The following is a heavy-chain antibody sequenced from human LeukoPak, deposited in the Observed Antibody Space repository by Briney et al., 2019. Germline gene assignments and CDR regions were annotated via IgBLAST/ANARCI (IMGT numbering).Heavy chain of an antibody. Sequence: TGGSLRLSCAASGFTFSSYSMNWVRQAPGKGLEWVSSISSSSSYIYYADSVKGRFTISRDNAKNSLYLQMNGLRAEDTAVYYCARDHNWNYFDYWGQGTLVTVSS. CDR2: ISSSSSYI. CDR3: ARDHNWNYFDY. J-gene: IGHJ4*02. CDR1: GFTFSSYS. V-gene: IGHV3-21*01. D-gene: IGHD1-20*01.